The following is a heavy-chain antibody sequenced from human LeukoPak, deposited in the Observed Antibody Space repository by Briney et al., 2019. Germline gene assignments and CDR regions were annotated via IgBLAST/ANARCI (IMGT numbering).Heavy chain of an antibody. CDR2: IYYSGST. D-gene: IGHD2-2*01. V-gene: IGHV4-59*01. CDR3: ARGLGYCSSTSCDGPFDI. CDR1: GGSISSYY. Sequence: PSETLSLTCTVSGGSISSYYWSWIRQPPGKGLEWIGYIYYSGSTNYNPSLKSRVTISVDTSKNQFSLKLSSVTAADTAVYYCARGLGYCSSTSCDGPFDIWGQGTMDTVSS. J-gene: IGHJ3*02.